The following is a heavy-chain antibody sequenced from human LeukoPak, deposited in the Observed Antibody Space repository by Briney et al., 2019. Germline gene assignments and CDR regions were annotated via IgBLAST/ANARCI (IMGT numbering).Heavy chain of an antibody. V-gene: IGHV1-69*04. CDR1: GGSFSTYA. CDR3: AREGSGTSSPMAY. J-gene: IGHJ4*02. D-gene: IGHD1-14*01. Sequence: ASVKVSCEASGGSFSTYAVSWVRQAPGQGLEWMGRIYPMLGVDNYAQRFQGRVTTTADKSTGTAYMELNSLTSEDTAVYYCAREGSGTSSPMAYWGQGTLVTVSS. CDR2: IYPMLGVD.